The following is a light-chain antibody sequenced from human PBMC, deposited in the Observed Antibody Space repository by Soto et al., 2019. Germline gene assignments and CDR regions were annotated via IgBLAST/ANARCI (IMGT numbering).Light chain of an antibody. Sequence: QSVLTQPPSVSGAPGQRVTISCTGSSSNIGAGYDVHWYQQLPGTAPKLLIYNNNNRPSGVPDRFSGSKSGTSASLAITGLQAEDEADYYCQSYDSSLSGYVFGTGIQLTVL. J-gene: IGLJ1*01. CDR1: SSNIGAGYD. V-gene: IGLV1-40*01. CDR2: NNN. CDR3: QSYDSSLSGYV.